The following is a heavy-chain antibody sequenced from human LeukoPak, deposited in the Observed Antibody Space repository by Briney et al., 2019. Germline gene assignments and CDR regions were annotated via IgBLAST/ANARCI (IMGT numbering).Heavy chain of an antibody. V-gene: IGHV3-23*01. D-gene: IGHD4-17*01. Sequence: GGSLRLSCSASGFTFSSYAMSWVRQAPGKGLEWVSAISGSGGSTYYADSVKGRFTISRDNSKNTLYLQMNSLRAEDTAVYYCARDPDDYGAFDIWGQGTMVTVS. CDR1: GFTFSSYA. J-gene: IGHJ3*02. CDR3: ARDPDDYGAFDI. CDR2: ISGSGGST.